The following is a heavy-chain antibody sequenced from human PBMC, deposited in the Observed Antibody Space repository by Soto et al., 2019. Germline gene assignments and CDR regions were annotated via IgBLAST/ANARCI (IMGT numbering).Heavy chain of an antibody. Sequence: QVQLVQSGAEVKKPGSSVKVSCKASGGTFGSYAISWVRQAPGQGLEWMGGIISIPGTANYAQKFQGRVTIAADESTSTASVELSRLRSEDTAVYYCARSQGSSTSLEIYYYYYYGMDVWGQGTTVTVS. J-gene: IGHJ6*02. D-gene: IGHD2-2*01. CDR3: ARSQGSSTSLEIYYYYYYGMDV. CDR2: IISIPGTA. V-gene: IGHV1-69*01. CDR1: GGTFGSYA.